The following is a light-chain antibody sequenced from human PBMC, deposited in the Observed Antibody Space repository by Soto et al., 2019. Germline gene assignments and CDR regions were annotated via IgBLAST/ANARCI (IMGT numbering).Light chain of an antibody. Sequence: EIVMTQSPATLSVSPGESATLSCRSSQNIRNNLAWYQQKPGQAPRLLFYGASSRATGIPDRFSGSGSGTDFTLTISSLQPDDFATYYCQQYSDSSGAFGQGTKVDI. CDR2: GAS. CDR1: QNIRNN. V-gene: IGKV3D-15*01. CDR3: QQYSDSSGA. J-gene: IGKJ1*01.